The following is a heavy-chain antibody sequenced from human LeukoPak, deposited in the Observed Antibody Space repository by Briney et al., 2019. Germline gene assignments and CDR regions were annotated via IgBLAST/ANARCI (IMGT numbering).Heavy chain of an antibody. V-gene: IGHV3-20*04. CDR2: INWNGGST. J-gene: IGHJ4*02. CDR3: ARDGTSSGWSTLGY. Sequence: PGGSLRLSCAASGFTFDDYGMSWVRQAPGKGLEWVAGINWNGGSTGYADSVKGRFIISRDNDNNSLYLQMNSLRADDTALYYCARDGTSSGWSTLGYWGQGNLVTVSS. CDR1: GFTFDDYG. D-gene: IGHD6-19*01.